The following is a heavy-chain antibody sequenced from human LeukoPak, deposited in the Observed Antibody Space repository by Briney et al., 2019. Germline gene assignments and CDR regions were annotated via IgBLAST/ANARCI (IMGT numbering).Heavy chain of an antibody. CDR1: GFTFSSYA. CDR2: ITGSSGYT. Sequence: GGSLRLSCAASGFTFSSYAMSWVRQAPGKGLEWVSSITGSSGYTYYADSVKGRFTISRDNSKNTLYLQMNSLRVEDTAVYYCAKPSIYYDFWSGSYYFDYWGQGTLVTVSS. V-gene: IGHV3-23*01. D-gene: IGHD3-3*01. CDR3: AKPSIYYDFWSGSYYFDY. J-gene: IGHJ4*02.